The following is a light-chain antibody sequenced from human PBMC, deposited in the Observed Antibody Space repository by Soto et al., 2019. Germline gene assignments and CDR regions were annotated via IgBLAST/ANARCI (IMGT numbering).Light chain of an antibody. CDR2: AAS. Sequence: IELTQSPSSLSASVGDRVTITCRASQGISSYLAWYQQKPGKAPKLLIFAASTLQSGVPSRFSGSGSGTDFTLTISSLQPEDFATYYCLQLNSYPHTFGPGTKVDI. V-gene: IGKV1-9*01. J-gene: IGKJ3*01. CDR3: LQLNSYPHT. CDR1: QGISSY.